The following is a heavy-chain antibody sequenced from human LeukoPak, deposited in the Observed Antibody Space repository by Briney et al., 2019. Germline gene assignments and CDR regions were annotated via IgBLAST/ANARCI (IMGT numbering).Heavy chain of an antibody. CDR3: ARGDIVATVADY. J-gene: IGHJ4*02. V-gene: IGHV1-2*02. D-gene: IGHD5-12*01. CDR1: GYTFTGYY. CDR2: INPNSGGT. Sequence: ASVKVSCKASGYTFTGYYMHWVRQAPGQGLEWMGWINPNSGGTDYAQKFQGRATMTRDTSISTAYMELSRLRSDDTAVYYCARGDIVATVADYWGQGTLVTVSS.